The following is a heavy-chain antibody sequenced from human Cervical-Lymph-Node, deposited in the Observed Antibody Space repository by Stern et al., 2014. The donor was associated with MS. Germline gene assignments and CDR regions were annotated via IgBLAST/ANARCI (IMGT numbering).Heavy chain of an antibody. CDR3: ARSLAGVFDF. Sequence: QVTLKESGPALIKPRQALTLTCTFSGFSLDTAGTRVTWIRPSPGKALEWLAGIDWDDAKFSRSSLKTRLTISKDTSKSQVVLTLTNMDPVDTATYYCARSLAGVFDFWGQGVMVTVSS. CDR2: IDWDDAK. CDR1: GFSLDTAGTR. J-gene: IGHJ4*02. V-gene: IGHV2-70*04.